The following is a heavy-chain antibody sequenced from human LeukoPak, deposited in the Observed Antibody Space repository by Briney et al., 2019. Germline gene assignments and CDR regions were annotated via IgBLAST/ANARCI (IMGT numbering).Heavy chain of an antibody. CDR2: ISSSGSTI. J-gene: IGHJ6*03. V-gene: IGHV3-48*03. CDR1: GFTFCSYE. D-gene: IGHD2-15*01. CDR3: ARDYCSGGSCYSHYYYYYMDV. Sequence: PGGSLRLSXAASGFTFCSYEMNWVRQAPGKGLEWISYISSSGSTIYYADSVKGRSTISRDNAKNSLYLQMNSLRAEDTAVYYCARDYCSGGSCYSHYYYYYMDVWGKGTTVTVSS.